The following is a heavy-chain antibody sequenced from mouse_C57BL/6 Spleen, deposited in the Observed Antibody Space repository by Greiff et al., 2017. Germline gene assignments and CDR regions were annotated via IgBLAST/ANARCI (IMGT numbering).Heavy chain of an antibody. CDR2: ISNGGGST. D-gene: IGHD1-1*01. CDR3: ARQGGSSHYYAMDY. Sequence: EVNVVESGGGLVQPGGSLKLSCAASGFTFSDYYMYWVRQTPEKRLEWVAYISNGGGSTYYPDTVKGRFTISRDNAKNTLYLQMSRLKSEDTAMYYCARQGGSSHYYAMDYWGQGTSVTVSS. V-gene: IGHV5-12*01. CDR1: GFTFSDYY. J-gene: IGHJ4*01.